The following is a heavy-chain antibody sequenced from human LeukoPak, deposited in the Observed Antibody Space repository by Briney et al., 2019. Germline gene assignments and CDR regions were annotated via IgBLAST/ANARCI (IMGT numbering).Heavy chain of an antibody. CDR3: AIGPLLRYLDY. D-gene: IGHD2-15*01. J-gene: IGHJ4*02. V-gene: IGHV5-51*01. Sequence: GESLKISCKGSGYSFTTYWIGWVRQMPGKGLVWMGIIHPGDSDVRYNPSFQGQVTISADKSSTAYLQWSSLKASDSAMYYCAIGPLLRYLDYWGQGTLVTLSS. CDR1: GYSFTTYW. CDR2: IHPGDSDV.